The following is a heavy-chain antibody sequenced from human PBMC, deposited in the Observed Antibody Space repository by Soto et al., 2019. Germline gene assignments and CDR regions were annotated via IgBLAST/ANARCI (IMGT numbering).Heavy chain of an antibody. D-gene: IGHD6-13*01. J-gene: IGHJ3*02. V-gene: IGHV4-30-2*01. CDR2: IYHSGST. CDR3: ARGYAVHSISGLVPEAFDI. Sequence: QLQLQESGSGLVKPSQTLSLTCTVSGGSISSGGYSWSWIRQPPGKGLEWIGYIYHSGSTYYNPSLKSRVTTSIDRSKNQFSLKLSSVTAADTAVYYCARGYAVHSISGLVPEAFDIWGQGTMVTVSS. CDR1: GGSISSGGYS.